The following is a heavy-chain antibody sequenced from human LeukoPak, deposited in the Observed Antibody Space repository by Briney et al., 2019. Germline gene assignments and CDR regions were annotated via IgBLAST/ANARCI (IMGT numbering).Heavy chain of an antibody. D-gene: IGHD1-26*01. V-gene: IGHV1-18*01. CDR1: GYTFTSYG. J-gene: IGHJ4*02. CDR3: ARGEPIFDY. Sequence: ASVRVSCKASGYTFTSYGITWVRQAPGEGLEWMGWISTYSGSTRYAQKFQGRVTMTTDTSTSTAYMELRSLRSDDTAVFYCARGEPIFDYWGQGTLVTVSS. CDR2: ISTYSGST.